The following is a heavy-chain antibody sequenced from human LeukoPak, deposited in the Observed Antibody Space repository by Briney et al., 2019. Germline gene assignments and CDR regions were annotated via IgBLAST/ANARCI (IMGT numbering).Heavy chain of an antibody. CDR2: ISYDGSNK. CDR3: ARVDSGYWFDP. Sequence: GGSLRLSCAASGFTFSSYAMHWVRQAPGKGLEWVAVISYDGSNKYYADSVKGRFTISRDNSKNTLYLQMNSLRAEDTAVYYCARVDSGYWFDPWGQGTLVTVSS. V-gene: IGHV3-30*14. CDR1: GFTFSSYA. D-gene: IGHD5-12*01. J-gene: IGHJ5*02.